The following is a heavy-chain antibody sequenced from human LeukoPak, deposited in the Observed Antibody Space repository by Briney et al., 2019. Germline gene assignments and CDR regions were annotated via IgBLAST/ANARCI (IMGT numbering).Heavy chain of an antibody. J-gene: IGHJ3*02. V-gene: IGHV3-74*01. CDR2: INPNGGDT. CDR3: ARAVAWFGELFAFDI. D-gene: IGHD3-10*01. Sequence: PGGSLRLSCAASGFTFRTSWMHWVRQVPGKGLVWVSRINPNGGDTNYADSVKGRFTISRDNAKNTLYLQMNSLRAEDTAVYYCARAVAWFGELFAFDIWGQGTMVTVS. CDR1: GFTFRTSW.